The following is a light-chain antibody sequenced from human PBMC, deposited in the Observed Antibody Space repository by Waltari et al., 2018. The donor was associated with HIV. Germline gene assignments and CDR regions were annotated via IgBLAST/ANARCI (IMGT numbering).Light chain of an antibody. V-gene: IGLV3-25*03. CDR3: QSADNSGCWV. J-gene: IGLJ3*02. CDR1: ALPKQY. Sequence: SYELTQPPSVSVSPGQTARITCSGDALPKQYTFWYQQKPGQAPVLVIYKDSERPSGIPERFSASTSGTTVTLTIIGVQAEDEADYYCQSADNSGCWVFGGGTKLTVL. CDR2: KDS.